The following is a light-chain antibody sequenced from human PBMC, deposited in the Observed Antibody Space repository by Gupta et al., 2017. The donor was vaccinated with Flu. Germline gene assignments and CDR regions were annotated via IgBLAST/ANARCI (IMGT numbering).Light chain of an antibody. V-gene: IGLV1-40*01. CDR2: GNN. CDR1: SSNIGTVYD. CDR3: QSYDSSLIGYV. Sequence: QSVLTQPPSVSGAPGQRVPFPCIGSSSNIGTVYDVHWYQQLPGTAPKLLIYGNNNRPSGVSDRFSGSKSGTSASLAITGLQAEDEADYYCQSYDSSLIGYVFGTGTKVTVL. J-gene: IGLJ1*01.